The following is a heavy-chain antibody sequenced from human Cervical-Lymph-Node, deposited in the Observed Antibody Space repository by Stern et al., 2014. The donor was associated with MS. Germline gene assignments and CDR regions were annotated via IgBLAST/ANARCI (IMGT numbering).Heavy chain of an antibody. J-gene: IGHJ4*02. V-gene: IGHV3-30*01. Sequence: PASGFTFSSYAMHWVRQAPGKGLEGVAVISYDGSNKYYADAVKGRFTISRDNSKNTLYLQMNSLRAEDTAVYYCARDSSSWYPEYWGQGTRVTV. CDR1: GFTFSSYA. CDR3: ARDSSSWYPEY. D-gene: IGHD6-13*01. CDR2: ISYDGSNK.